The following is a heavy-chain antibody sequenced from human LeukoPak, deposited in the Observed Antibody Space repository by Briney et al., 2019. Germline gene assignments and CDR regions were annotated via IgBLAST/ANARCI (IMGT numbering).Heavy chain of an antibody. V-gene: IGHV3-23*01. D-gene: IGHD3-10*01. Sequence: GGSLRLSCAASGFTFSSYAMSWVRQAPGKGLEWVSTISGSGGSTYYADSVKGRFTISRDNSKSTLYLQMNSLRAEDTAVYYCAKFLYGSGSYYNPYYYYYMDVWGKGTTVTVSS. J-gene: IGHJ6*03. CDR3: AKFLYGSGSYYNPYYYYYMDV. CDR2: ISGSGGST. CDR1: GFTFSSYA.